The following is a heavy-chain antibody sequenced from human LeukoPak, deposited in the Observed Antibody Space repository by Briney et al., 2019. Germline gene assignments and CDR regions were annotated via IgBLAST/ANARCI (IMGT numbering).Heavy chain of an antibody. CDR1: GGSISSSNW. CDR2: IYHSGST. V-gene: IGHV4-4*02. D-gene: IGHD1-26*01. J-gene: IGHJ3*02. Sequence: SETLSLTCTVSGGSISSSNWWSWVRQPPGKGLEWIGEIYHSGSTNYNPSLKSRATISVDKSKNQFSLKPSSVTAADTAVYYCAREGARWEPSFSAFDIWGQGTMVTVSS. CDR3: AREGARWEPSFSAFDI.